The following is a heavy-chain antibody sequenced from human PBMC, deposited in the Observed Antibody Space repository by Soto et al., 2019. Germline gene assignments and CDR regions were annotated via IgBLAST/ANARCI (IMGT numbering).Heavy chain of an antibody. D-gene: IGHD2-15*01. V-gene: IGHV1-18*01. CDR2: ISGYKGDT. CDR1: GDTFISSG. J-gene: IGHJ3*02. Sequence: VQSGAEVKKPGASVKVSCKASGDTFISSGISWVRQAPGQGLEWMGWISGYKGDTNYAQKFQGSATLTTDTSTTTAYMELRSLTPGDTAIYYCARIEYCSGGNCYSAFDIWGQGTLVTVSS. CDR3: ARIEYCSGGNCYSAFDI.